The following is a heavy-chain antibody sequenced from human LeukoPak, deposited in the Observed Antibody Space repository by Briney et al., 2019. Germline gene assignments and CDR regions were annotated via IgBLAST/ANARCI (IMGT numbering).Heavy chain of an antibody. J-gene: IGHJ3*02. CDR2: INPSGGST. V-gene: IGHV1-46*01. CDR3: ARGGDCSGGSCYYATDYYDSSEYDAFDI. D-gene: IGHD2-15*01. Sequence: ASVKVSCKASGYTFTDYYMHWVRQAPGQGLEWMGIINPSGGSTSYAQKFQGRVTMTRDTSTSTVYMELSSLRSEDTAVYYCARGGDCSGGSCYYATDYYDSSEYDAFDIWGQGTMVTVSS. CDR1: GYTFTDYY.